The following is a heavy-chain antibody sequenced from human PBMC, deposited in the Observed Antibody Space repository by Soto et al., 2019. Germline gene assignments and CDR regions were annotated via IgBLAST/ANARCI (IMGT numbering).Heavy chain of an antibody. D-gene: IGHD2-21*01. Sequence: QVQLVQSGVEVKKPGSSVKVSCKASGGTFSSYAISWVRQAPGQGLEWMGGIIPIFGTANYAQKFQGRVTITADKSTSTAYMELSSLRSEDTAVYYCAREVMATNPHYYGMDVWGQGTTVTVSS. CDR3: AREVMATNPHYYGMDV. J-gene: IGHJ6*02. V-gene: IGHV1-69*06. CDR1: GGTFSSYA. CDR2: IIPIFGTA.